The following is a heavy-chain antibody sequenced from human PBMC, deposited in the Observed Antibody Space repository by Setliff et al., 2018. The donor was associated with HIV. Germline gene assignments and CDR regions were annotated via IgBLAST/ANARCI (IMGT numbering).Heavy chain of an antibody. J-gene: IGHJ6*03. CDR2: ISAYNGNT. V-gene: IGHV1-18*01. D-gene: IGHD2-8*01. Sequence: ASVKVSCKTSGFSFRSYGISWVRQAPGQGLEWMGWISAYNGNTNYAQKLQGRVTMTTDTSTSTAYMEVRSLSFDDTAVYYCVRLTADRTNYYYYMDVWGKGTTVTVSS. CDR1: GFSFRSYG. CDR3: VRLTADRTNYYYYMDV.